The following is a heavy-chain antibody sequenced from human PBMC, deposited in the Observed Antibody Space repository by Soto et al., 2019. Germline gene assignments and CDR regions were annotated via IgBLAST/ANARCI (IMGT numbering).Heavy chain of an antibody. CDR3: ARSLYGSGAYYYYYGMDV. CDR1: GYSFTIYW. V-gene: IGHV5-10-1*01. D-gene: IGHD3-10*01. J-gene: IGHJ6*02. CDR2: IDPSDSYT. Sequence: GESLKISCKGSGYSFTIYWISWVRQMPGKGLEWMGRIDPSDSYTNYSPSFQGHVTISADKSISTAYLQWSSLKASDTAMYYCARSLYGSGAYYYYYGMDVWGQGTTVTVSS.